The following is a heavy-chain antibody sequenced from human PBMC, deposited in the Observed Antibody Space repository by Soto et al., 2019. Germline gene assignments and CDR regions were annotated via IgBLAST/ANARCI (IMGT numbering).Heavy chain of an antibody. V-gene: IGHV4-59*01. D-gene: IGHD6-13*01. J-gene: IGHJ4*02. CDR1: GGSMRNYF. Sequence: SETLSLTCTVSGGSMRNYFRTWIRQPPGKGLEWIGYIHYSGTTSFFPSYNPSLRSRVTISEDTSKNQFSLKLLSVTTADTAVYFCAAGEASSRNLAPYYLDFWGQGTLVTVSS. CDR3: AAGEASSRNLAPYYLDF. CDR2: IHYSGTT.